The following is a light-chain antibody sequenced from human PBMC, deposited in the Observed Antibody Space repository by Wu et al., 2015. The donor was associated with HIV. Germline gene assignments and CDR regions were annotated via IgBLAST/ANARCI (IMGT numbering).Light chain of an antibody. V-gene: IGKV1-8*01. CDR1: QNIRSS. CDR3: QQYINSWT. Sequence: AIRMTQSPSSLSASTGDRVTITCRASQNIRSSLAWYQQKPGKAPKLLISTASTLQSGVSSRFSGSGFGTEFTLTITYLQSEDTATYYCQQYINSWTFGQGTKVEIK. J-gene: IGKJ1*01. CDR2: TAS.